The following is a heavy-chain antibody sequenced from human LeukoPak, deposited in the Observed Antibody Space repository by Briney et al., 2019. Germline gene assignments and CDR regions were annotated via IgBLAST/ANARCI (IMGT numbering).Heavy chain of an antibody. V-gene: IGHV3-66*02. D-gene: IGHD2-21*01. CDR1: GFTVSSNY. CDR3: AKFLPTHIVVANYYFDY. Sequence: PGGSLRLSCAASGFTVSSNYMSWVRQAPGKGLEWVSVIYSGGSTYHADSVKGRFTISSDNSKNTLYLQMNSLRAEDTAVYYCAKFLPTHIVVANYYFDYWGQGTLVTVSS. CDR2: IYSGGST. J-gene: IGHJ4*02.